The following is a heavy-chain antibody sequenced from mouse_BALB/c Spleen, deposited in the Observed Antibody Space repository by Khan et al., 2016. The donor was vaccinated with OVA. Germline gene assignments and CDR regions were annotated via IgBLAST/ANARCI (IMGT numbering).Heavy chain of an antibody. CDR2: IYPGNSDT. V-gene: IGHV1-5*01. CDR3: TYDGYFVGWFAY. CDR1: GSTFTSYW. Sequence: EVKLQESGTVLARPGASVKMSCKASGSTFTSYWIHWVKQRPGQGLEWIGAIYPGNSDTSYNQRFKGKAKLTAVTSTSTAYMELSSLTNEDSAVYYCTYDGYFVGWFAYGGQGTLVTVSA. D-gene: IGHD2-3*01. J-gene: IGHJ3*01.